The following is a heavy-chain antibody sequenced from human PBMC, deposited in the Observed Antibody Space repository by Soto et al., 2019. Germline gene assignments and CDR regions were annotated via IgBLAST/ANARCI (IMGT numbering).Heavy chain of an antibody. Sequence: GGSLRLSCAASGFTFSSYAMSWVRQAPGKGLEWVSAISGSGGSTYYADSVKGRFTISRDNSKNTLYLQMNSLRAEDTAVYYCAKDRVPYCSSTSCEDNWFDTWGQGTLVTVSS. CDR2: ISGSGGST. CDR1: GFTFSSYA. CDR3: AKDRVPYCSSTSCEDNWFDT. V-gene: IGHV3-23*01. D-gene: IGHD2-2*01. J-gene: IGHJ5*02.